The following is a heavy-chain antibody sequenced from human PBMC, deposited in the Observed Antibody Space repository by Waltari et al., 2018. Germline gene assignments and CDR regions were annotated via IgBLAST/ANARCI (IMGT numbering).Heavy chain of an antibody. CDR2: IYPGDSST. CDR3: ARQNIHSYGYGYFDS. D-gene: IGHD5-18*01. CDR1: TYDFAHSW. Sequence: VQLLQSAIEVKKPGEPLQISCTGSTYDFAHSWLGWVRQVPGKGLGWMGVIYPGDSSTKYSPSFQGQVTISADTSIYTTYLEWSSLKASDTAIYYCARQNIHSYGYGYFDSWGQGTLVTVSS. J-gene: IGHJ4*02. V-gene: IGHV5-51*01.